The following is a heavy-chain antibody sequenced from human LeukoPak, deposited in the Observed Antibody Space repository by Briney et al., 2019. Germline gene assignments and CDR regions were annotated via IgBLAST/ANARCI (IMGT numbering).Heavy chain of an antibody. Sequence: PVASVTVSCKASGGTFSSYAISWVRQAPGQELEWLGRIIPILGIANYAQKFQGRVTITADKSTSTAYMELSSLRSEDTAVYYCARDFSWTGDYYYYGMDVWGQGTTVTVSS. J-gene: IGHJ6*02. CDR2: IIPILGIA. V-gene: IGHV1-69*04. D-gene: IGHD3/OR15-3a*01. CDR3: ARDFSWTGDYYYYGMDV. CDR1: GGTFSSYA.